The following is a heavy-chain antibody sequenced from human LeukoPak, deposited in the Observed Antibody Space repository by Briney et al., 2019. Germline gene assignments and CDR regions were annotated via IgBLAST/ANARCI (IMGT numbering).Heavy chain of an antibody. Sequence: SQTLSLTCTVSGGSISSGSYYWSWIRQPAGKGLEWIGRIYTSGSTNYNPSLKSRVTISVDTSKNQFSLKLSSVTAADTAVYYCAREGSSGAGRGFDYWGQGTLVTVSS. CDR1: GGSISSGSYY. J-gene: IGHJ4*02. D-gene: IGHD6-25*01. V-gene: IGHV4-61*02. CDR3: AREGSSGAGRGFDY. CDR2: IYTSGST.